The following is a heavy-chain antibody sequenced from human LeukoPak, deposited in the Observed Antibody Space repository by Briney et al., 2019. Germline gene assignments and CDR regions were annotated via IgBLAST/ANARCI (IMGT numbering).Heavy chain of an antibody. Sequence: SETLSLTCAVSGGSISSGGYSWSWIRQPPGKGLEWIGYIYHSGSTYYNPSLKSRVTISVDRSKNQFSLKLSSVTAADTAVYYCARGGEYYDSSGYYSEYFDLWGRGTPVTVSS. CDR1: GGSISSGGYS. CDR3: ARGGEYYDSSGYYSEYFDL. CDR2: IYHSGST. V-gene: IGHV4-30-2*01. J-gene: IGHJ2*01. D-gene: IGHD3-22*01.